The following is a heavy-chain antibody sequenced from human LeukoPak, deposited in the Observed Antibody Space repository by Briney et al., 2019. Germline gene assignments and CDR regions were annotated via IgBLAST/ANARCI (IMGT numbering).Heavy chain of an antibody. Sequence: SETLSLTCTVSGGSISSYYWSWIRQPPGKGLEWIGYIYYSGSTNYNPSLKSRVTISVDTSKNQFSLKLSSVTAADTAVYYCARKVSSWYQNYFDYWGQGTLVTVSS. D-gene: IGHD6-13*01. J-gene: IGHJ4*02. V-gene: IGHV4-59*01. CDR1: GGSISSYY. CDR3: ARKVSSWYQNYFDY. CDR2: IYYSGST.